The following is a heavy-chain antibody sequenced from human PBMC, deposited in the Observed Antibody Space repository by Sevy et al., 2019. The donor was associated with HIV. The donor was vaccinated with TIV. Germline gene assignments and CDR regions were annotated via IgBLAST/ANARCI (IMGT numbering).Heavy chain of an antibody. CDR3: AKGGGGHYDPDEIAYYFYYYNMDV. J-gene: IGHJ6*03. D-gene: IGHD3-22*01. CDR2: ISGSGTRT. CDR1: GFSFDSYG. Sequence: GGSLRLPCAVSGFSFDSYGMTWVRQAPGKGLEWVSAISGSGTRTYYADSVKGRFIISRDNSKNTLDLQMNSLRAEDTAIYYCAKGGGGHYDPDEIAYYFYYYNMDVWGKGTTVTVSS. V-gene: IGHV3-23*01.